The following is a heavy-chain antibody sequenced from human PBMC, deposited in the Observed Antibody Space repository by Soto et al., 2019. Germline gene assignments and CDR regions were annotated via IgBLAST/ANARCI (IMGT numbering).Heavy chain of an antibody. Sequence: KVSCKASGGTFSSYAISWVRQAPGQGLEWMGGIIPIFGTANYAQKFQGRVTITADESTSTAYMELSSLRSEDTAVYYCARAPTHIVVVPAAMGWFDPWGQGSLITVSS. CDR2: IIPIFGTA. V-gene: IGHV1-69*01. D-gene: IGHD2-2*01. J-gene: IGHJ5*02. CDR3: ARAPTHIVVVPAAMGWFDP. CDR1: GGTFSSYA.